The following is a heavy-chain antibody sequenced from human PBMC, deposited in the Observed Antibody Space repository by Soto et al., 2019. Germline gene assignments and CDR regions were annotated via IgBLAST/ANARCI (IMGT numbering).Heavy chain of an antibody. V-gene: IGHV3-66*01. CDR2: IYSGGSP. CDR3: ARDMAPPNRFLEWSQVFI. D-gene: IGHD3-3*01. J-gene: IGHJ3*02. CDR1: GFTVSSNY. Sequence: GAQRVTWAPPGFTVSSNYMYSVRQAPGKGLEWVSVIYSGGSPCYADSVKGRFTISSDNSKNTLYLQMNSLRAEDTAVYYCARDMAPPNRFLEWSQVFIWCQGTMVTVSS.